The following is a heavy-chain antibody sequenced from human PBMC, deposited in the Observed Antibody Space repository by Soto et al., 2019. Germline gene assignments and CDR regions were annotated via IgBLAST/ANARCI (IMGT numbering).Heavy chain of an antibody. J-gene: IGHJ3*02. CDR2: ISSNGGST. CDR3: ARDGYCSGGSCYISTVGPASHI. D-gene: IGHD2-15*01. V-gene: IGHV3-64*01. CDR1: GFTFSSYA. Sequence: EVQLVESGGGLVQPGGSLRLSCAASGFTFSSYAMHWVRQAPGKGLEYVSAISSNGGSTYYANSVKGRFTISRDNSKNTVYLQMCSLRAEDMAVYYCARDGYCSGGSCYISTVGPASHIWGQGTMVTVSS.